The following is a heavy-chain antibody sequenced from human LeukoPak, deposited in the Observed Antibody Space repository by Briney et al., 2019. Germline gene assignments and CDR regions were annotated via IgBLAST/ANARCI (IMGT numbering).Heavy chain of an antibody. Sequence: ASVKVSCKASHYTFTAYGISWVRQAPGQGLEWMGGFDPEDGETIYAQKFQGRVTMTEDTSTDTAYMELSSLRSEDTAVYYCATLSAAGTSYWGQGTLVTVSS. J-gene: IGHJ4*02. CDR3: ATLSAAGTSY. D-gene: IGHD6-13*01. CDR1: HYTFTAYG. CDR2: FDPEDGET. V-gene: IGHV1-24*01.